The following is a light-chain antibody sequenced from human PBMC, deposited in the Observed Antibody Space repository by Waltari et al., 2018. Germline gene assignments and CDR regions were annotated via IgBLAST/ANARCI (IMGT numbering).Light chain of an antibody. CDR1: QGVGKY. CDR3: QKYDFLPAT. Sequence: EIVLTQSPGTLSLSPGERATRSCRASQGVGKYLAGYQQRPGQAPRLLLYQASIRATGIPDKFSGSGFGTDFSLTISRLEPEDFALYYCQKYDFLPATFGQGTTVEIK. CDR2: QAS. J-gene: IGKJ1*01. V-gene: IGKV3-20*01.